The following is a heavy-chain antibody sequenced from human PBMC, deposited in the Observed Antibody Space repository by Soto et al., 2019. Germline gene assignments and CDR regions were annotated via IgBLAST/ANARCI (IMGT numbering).Heavy chain of an antibody. CDR2: IKQDGSEK. V-gene: IGHV3-7*01. J-gene: IGHJ6*03. D-gene: IGHD6-13*01. CDR3: AREVGEQQPPGMIYYYYYYMDV. Sequence: GGSLRLSCAASGFTFSSYWMSWVRQAPGKGLEWVANIKQDGSEKYYVDSVKGRFTISRDNAKNSLYLQMNSLRAEDTAVYYCAREVGEQQPPGMIYYYYYYMDVWGKGTTVTVSS. CDR1: GFTFSSYW.